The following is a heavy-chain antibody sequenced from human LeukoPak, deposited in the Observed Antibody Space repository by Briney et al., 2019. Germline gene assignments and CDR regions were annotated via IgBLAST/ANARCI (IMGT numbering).Heavy chain of an antibody. J-gene: IGHJ4*02. CDR1: GFTFSSYW. CDR3: ARGFYGSGTDGGY. V-gene: IGHV3-21*01. Sequence: GGSLRHSCAASGFTFSSYWMSWVRQAPGKGLEWVSSISSSSSYIYYADSVKGRFTISRDNAKNSLYLQMNSLRAEDTAVYYCARGFYGSGTDGGYWGQGTLVTVSS. D-gene: IGHD3-10*01. CDR2: ISSSSSYI.